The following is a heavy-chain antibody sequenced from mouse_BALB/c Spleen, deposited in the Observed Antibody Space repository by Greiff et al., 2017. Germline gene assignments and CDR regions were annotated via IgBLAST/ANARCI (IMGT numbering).Heavy chain of an antibody. CDR1: GFSLSTSGMG. CDR3: ARRKYGNYEGFDY. CDR2: IYWDDDK. V-gene: IGHV8-12*01. Sequence: QVTLKESGPGILQPSQTLSLTCSFSGFSLSTSGMGVSWIRQPSGKGLEWLAHIYWDDDKRYNPSLKSRLTISKDTSSNQVFLKITSVDTADTATYYCARRKYGNYEGFDYWGQGTTLTVSS. D-gene: IGHD2-10*02. J-gene: IGHJ2*01.